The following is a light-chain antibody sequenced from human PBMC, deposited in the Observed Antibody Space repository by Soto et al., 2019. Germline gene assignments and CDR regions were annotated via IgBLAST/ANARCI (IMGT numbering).Light chain of an antibody. V-gene: IGKV3-20*01. Sequence: IVLTQSPGTLSLSPGERAALSCRASQTVSSSDLTWYQQKPGQAPRLLIFGASSRATGIPDRFTGSGSETDFTLTINRLEPEDFALYYCQQYDNSPTWTFGQGTKVEVK. J-gene: IGKJ1*01. CDR3: QQYDNSPTWT. CDR2: GAS. CDR1: QTVSSSD.